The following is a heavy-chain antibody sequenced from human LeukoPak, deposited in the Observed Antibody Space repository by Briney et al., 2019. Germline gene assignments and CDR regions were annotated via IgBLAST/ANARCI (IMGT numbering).Heavy chain of an antibody. V-gene: IGHV1-2*02. CDR1: GYTFTGYY. J-gene: IGHJ6*03. Sequence: GASVKVSCKASGYTFTGYYMHWVRQAPGQGLEWMGWINPNSGGTNYAQKFQGRVIMTRDTSISTAYMELSRLRSDDTAVYYRARDVAAAGTSDYYYYYMDVWGKGTTVTVSS. CDR3: ARDVAAAGTSDYYYYYMDV. CDR2: INPNSGGT. D-gene: IGHD6-13*01.